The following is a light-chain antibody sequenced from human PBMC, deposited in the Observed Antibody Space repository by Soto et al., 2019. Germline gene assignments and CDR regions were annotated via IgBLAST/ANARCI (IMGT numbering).Light chain of an antibody. V-gene: IGKV3-15*01. CDR3: QQYNFWPLT. CDR1: QSGRSN. CDR2: GAS. Sequence: VLTQTPTTLAVSQGERSTLSYRASQSGRSNLAWYQQKPGQAPMLLIDGASTRATVIPARFSGSGSGTEFTLTISILQAEDVTVYCYQQYNFWPLTFGGGTKVDIK. J-gene: IGKJ4*01.